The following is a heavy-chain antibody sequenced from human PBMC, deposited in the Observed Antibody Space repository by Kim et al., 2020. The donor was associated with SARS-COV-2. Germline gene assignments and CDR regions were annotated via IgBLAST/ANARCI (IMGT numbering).Heavy chain of an antibody. Sequence: GGSLRLSCAASGFTFSNYGMHWVRRAPGKGLEWVAVIWYDGSNKYYADSVKGRFTISRDNSKNTLFLQMNSLRAEDTAVYYCARDLGFPIAVAPGYWGQGTLVTVSS. CDR3: ARDLGFPIAVAPGY. V-gene: IGHV3-33*08. J-gene: IGHJ4*02. D-gene: IGHD6-19*01. CDR1: GFTFSNYG. CDR2: IWYDGSNK.